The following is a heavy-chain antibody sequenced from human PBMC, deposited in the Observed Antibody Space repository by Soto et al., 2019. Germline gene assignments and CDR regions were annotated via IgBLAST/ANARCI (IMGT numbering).Heavy chain of an antibody. J-gene: IGHJ5*02. V-gene: IGHV4-31*03. CDR3: AREYCSGGSCYLGHNWFDP. CDR1: GGSISSGGYY. D-gene: IGHD2-15*01. Sequence: SETLSLTCTVSGGSISSGGYYWSWIRQHPGKGLEWIGYIYYSGSTYYNPSLKSRVTVSVDTSKNQFSLKLSSVTAADTAVYYCAREYCSGGSCYLGHNWFDPWGQGTLVTVSS. CDR2: IYYSGST.